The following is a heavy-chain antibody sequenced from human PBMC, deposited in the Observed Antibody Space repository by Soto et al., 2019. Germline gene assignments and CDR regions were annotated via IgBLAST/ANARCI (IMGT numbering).Heavy chain of an antibody. J-gene: IGHJ6*02. D-gene: IGHD1-26*01. Sequence: QVQLVESGGGVVQPGRSLRLSCAASGFTFSSYGMHWVRQATGKGLEWVAVISYDGSNKYYADSVKGRFTISRDNSKNTLYLQMNSLRAEDTAVYYCAKDFLRELPFYYYYYGMDVWGQGTTVTVSS. CDR2: ISYDGSNK. CDR1: GFTFSSYG. V-gene: IGHV3-30*18. CDR3: AKDFLRELPFYYYYYGMDV.